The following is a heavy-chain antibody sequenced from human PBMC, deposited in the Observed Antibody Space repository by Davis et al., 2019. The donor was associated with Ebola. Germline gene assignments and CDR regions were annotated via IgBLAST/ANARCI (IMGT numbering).Heavy chain of an antibody. V-gene: IGHV5-51*01. D-gene: IGHD3-3*02. CDR1: GYTFTTYW. CDR2: IYPGDSDT. CDR3: ARRGGWSGAFLDY. J-gene: IGHJ4*02. Sequence: GESLKISCQGSGYTFTTYWIGCVRQMPGKGLEWMGIIYPGDSDTRYSPSFQGQVTISADKSISTAYLQWSSLKASDTAMYYCARRGGWSGAFLDYWGQGTLVTVSS.